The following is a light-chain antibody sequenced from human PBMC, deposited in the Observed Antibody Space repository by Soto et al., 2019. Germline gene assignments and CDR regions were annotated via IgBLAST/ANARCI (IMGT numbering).Light chain of an antibody. CDR2: DVS. CDR1: SSDVGGYNY. CDR3: SAYTSSSTHVV. V-gene: IGLV2-14*01. J-gene: IGLJ2*01. Sequence: QSALTQPASVSGSPGQSITISCTGTSSDVGGYNYVSWYQQHPGKAPKLMIYDVSNRPSGVSNRFSGSKSGNTASLTISGVQAEDVADYYCSAYTSSSTHVVFGGGTIRTVL.